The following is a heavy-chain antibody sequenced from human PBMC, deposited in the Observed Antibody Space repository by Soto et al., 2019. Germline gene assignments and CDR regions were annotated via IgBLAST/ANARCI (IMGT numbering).Heavy chain of an antibody. V-gene: IGHV1-69*01. CDR2: IIPIFGTA. CDR1: GGTFSSYS. J-gene: IGHJ2*01. CDR3: ARPFQSWTGGWCLDL. Sequence: QVQLVQSGAEVKKPGSSVKVSCKASGGTFSSYSINWVRQAPGQGLEWMGGIIPIFGTANYAQKFQGRVTLTAHESTSTAHMELSSLRNEDTDVYYCARPFQSWTGGWCLDLWGRGTLVTVSS. D-gene: IGHD3-16*01.